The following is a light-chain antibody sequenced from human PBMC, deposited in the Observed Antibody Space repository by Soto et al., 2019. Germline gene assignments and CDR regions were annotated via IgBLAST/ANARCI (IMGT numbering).Light chain of an antibody. CDR2: GAS. Sequence: EIVMTQSPATLSVSPGGRATLSCRASQSVSSTLAWYQQKPGQAPRLLIYGASTRATGIPARFSGSGSGTECTLTISSLQSEDFAVYYFQQYNNWPRLTFGGGTKVEIK. V-gene: IGKV3-15*01. CDR3: QQYNNWPRLT. CDR1: QSVSST. J-gene: IGKJ4*01.